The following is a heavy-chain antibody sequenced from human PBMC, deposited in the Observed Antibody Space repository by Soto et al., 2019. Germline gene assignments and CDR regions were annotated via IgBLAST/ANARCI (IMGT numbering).Heavy chain of an antibody. Sequence: PGGSLRLSCAASGFTFSSYAMSWVRQAPGKGLEWVSAISGSGGSTYYADSVKGRFTISRDNSKNTLYLQMNSLRAEDTAVYYCAKDLRLGTAMIPPSGYWGQGTLVTVSS. CDR2: ISGSGGST. V-gene: IGHV3-23*01. D-gene: IGHD5-18*01. CDR1: GFTFSSYA. CDR3: AKDLRLGTAMIPPSGY. J-gene: IGHJ4*02.